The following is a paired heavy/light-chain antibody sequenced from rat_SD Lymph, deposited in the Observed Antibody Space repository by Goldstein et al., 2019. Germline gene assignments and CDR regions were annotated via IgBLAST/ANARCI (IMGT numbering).Light chain of an antibody. CDR3: QQYNNYPLYT. J-gene: IGKJ2-3*01. CDR2: NAN. V-gene: IGKV12S32*01. CDR1: EDIYSD. Sequence: DIRMTQSPASLSASLGETVNIECLASEDIYSDLAWYQQKPGKSPQLLIYNANSLQNGVPSRFSGSGSGTQYSLKINSLQSEDVATYFCQQYNNYPLYTFGAGTKLELK.
Heavy chain of an antibody. J-gene: IGHJ3*01. CDR3: ARSHSSYIASGFAY. V-gene: IGHV1-42*01. D-gene: IGHD1-2*01. CDR2: ILPWNGVT. CDR1: GYTFTDYA. Sequence: QVQLQQSGTELVKPGSSLKLSCKASGYTFTDYAMQAVKQRPGQGLEWIGYILPWNGVTDYNQKFKGKATLTVDTSSNTAYMELSRLTSDDSAVYYCARSHSSYIASGFAYWGQGTLVTVSS.